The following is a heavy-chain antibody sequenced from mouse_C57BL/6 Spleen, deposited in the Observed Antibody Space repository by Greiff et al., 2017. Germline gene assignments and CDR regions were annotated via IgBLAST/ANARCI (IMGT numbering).Heavy chain of an antibody. CDR2: IDPPNGNT. D-gene: IGHD2-10*02. V-gene: IGHV14-3*01. J-gene: IGHJ3*01. CDR3: AHLPYVNYDAY. Sequence: EVQLQQSVAELVRPGASVKLSCTASGFNITNTYMHWVKQRPEQGLEWIGRIDPPNGNTSYAPKFQGQATLTVDTSSNTAYLRLSSLTSEDTAIDYCAHLPYVNYDAYWGKGTLVTVSA. CDR1: GFNITNTY.